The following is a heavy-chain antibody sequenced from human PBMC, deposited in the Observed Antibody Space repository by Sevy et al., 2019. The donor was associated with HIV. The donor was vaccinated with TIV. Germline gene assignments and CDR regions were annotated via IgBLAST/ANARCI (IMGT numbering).Heavy chain of an antibody. V-gene: IGHV1-2*02. CDR3: SRDFRLRXYSYGCFDY. CDR2: INPKSGDT. D-gene: IGHD5-18*01. CDR1: GYTFTGQY. J-gene: IGHJ4*02. Sequence: ASVKVSCKASGYTFTGQYIHWVRQAPGQGLEWMGWINPKSGDTNYAQEFQGRVTMTRDTSISTAYMELSGLKSDDTAVYYCSRDFRLRXYSYGCFDYWGQGTLVTVSS.